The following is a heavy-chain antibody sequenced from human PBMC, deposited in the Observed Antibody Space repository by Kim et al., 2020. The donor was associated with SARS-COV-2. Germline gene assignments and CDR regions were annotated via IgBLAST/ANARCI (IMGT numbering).Heavy chain of an antibody. CDR3: ARTTTVTVSGFFDY. J-gene: IGHJ4*02. D-gene: IGHD4-17*01. CDR2: ISSSGSAI. CDR1: GFTFSSYK. V-gene: IGHV3-48*03. Sequence: GGSLRLSCAASGFTFSSYKMNWVRQAPGKGLEWVSYISSSGSAIYYAGSVKGRFTISRDNAKNSLYLQMNSLRAEDTAVYYCARTTTVTVSGFFDYWGQGTLVTVSS.